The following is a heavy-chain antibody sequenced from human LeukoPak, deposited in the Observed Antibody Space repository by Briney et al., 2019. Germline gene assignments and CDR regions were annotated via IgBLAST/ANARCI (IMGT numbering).Heavy chain of an antibody. CDR3: ARDRPQLVRMIVVPNDAFDI. V-gene: IGHV4-39*07. CDR1: GGSISGSSYY. Sequence: SETLSLTCTVSGGSISGSSYYWGWIRQPPGKGLEWIGNIFYTGTTYSNPSLKSRVTISVNTSKNQFSLRLSSVTAADTAFYYCARDRPQLVRMIVVPNDAFDIWGQGTMVTVSS. J-gene: IGHJ3*02. CDR2: IFYTGTT. D-gene: IGHD3-22*01.